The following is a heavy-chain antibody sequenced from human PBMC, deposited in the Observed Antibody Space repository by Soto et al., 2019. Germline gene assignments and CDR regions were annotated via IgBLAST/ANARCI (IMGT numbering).Heavy chain of an antibody. V-gene: IGHV1-46*01. D-gene: IGHD6-19*01. CDR1: GYTFTSYY. J-gene: IGHJ4*02. Sequence: GASVKVSCKASGYTFTSYYMHWVRQAPGQGLEWMGIINPSGGSTSYAQKFQGRVTMTRDTSTSTVYMELSSLRSEDTAVYYCASLSLIAGAGSSLDFWGQGTLVTVSS. CDR3: ASLSLIAGAGSSLDF. CDR2: INPSGGST.